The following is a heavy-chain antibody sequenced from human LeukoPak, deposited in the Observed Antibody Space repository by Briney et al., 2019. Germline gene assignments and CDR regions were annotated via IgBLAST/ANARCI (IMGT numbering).Heavy chain of an antibody. V-gene: IGHV4-59*01. CDR1: GGSISSYY. J-gene: IGHJ4*02. Sequence: SETLSLTCTVSGGSISSYYWSWIRQPPGKGLEWIGYIYYSGSTNYNPSLKSRVTISVDTSKTQFSLKLSSVTAADTAVYYCALNVDTAMVYDYWGQGTLVTVSS. CDR3: ALNVDTAMVYDY. D-gene: IGHD5-18*01. CDR2: IYYSGST.